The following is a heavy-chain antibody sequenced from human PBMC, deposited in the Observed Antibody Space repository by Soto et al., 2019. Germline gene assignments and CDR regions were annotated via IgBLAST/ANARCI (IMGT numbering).Heavy chain of an antibody. Sequence: ASVKVSCKASGYTFTSYDINWVRQATGQGFEWMGWMNPNSGNTGYAQKFQGRVTMTRDTSITTAYMELSSLRSEDTAVYYCARGPRTWEFYSWGLESLFPVSS. CDR2: MNPNSGNT. J-gene: IGHJ4*02. D-gene: IGHD1-26*01. CDR3: ARGPRTWEFYS. CDR1: GYTFTSYD. V-gene: IGHV1-8*01.